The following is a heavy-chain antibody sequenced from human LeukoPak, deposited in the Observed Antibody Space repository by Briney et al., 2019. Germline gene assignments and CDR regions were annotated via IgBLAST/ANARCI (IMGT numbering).Heavy chain of an antibody. J-gene: IGHJ3*02. D-gene: IGHD5-24*01. CDR3: ARARDGYNSVNAFDI. CDR2: ISSSSSYI. CDR1: GFTFSSYS. V-gene: IGHV3-21*01. Sequence: GGSLRLSCAASGFTFSSYSMNWVRQAPGKGVEWVSSISSSSSYIYYADSVKGRFTISRDNAKNSLYLQMNSLRAEDTAVYYCARARDGYNSVNAFDIWGQGTMVTVSS.